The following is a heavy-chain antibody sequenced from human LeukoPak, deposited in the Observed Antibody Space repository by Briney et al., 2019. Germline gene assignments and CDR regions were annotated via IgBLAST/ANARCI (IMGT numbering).Heavy chain of an antibody. CDR1: GFTFSSYA. D-gene: IGHD6-13*01. V-gene: IGHV3-23*01. Sequence: GGSLRLSCAASGFTFSSYAMSWVRQAPGKGLEWVSAISWIVGSTYYADSVKGRFTISRDNSKNTLYLQMNSLRAEDTAVYYCAKDQAPALGVAAAGTSGYRGHYYYYGMDVWGQGTTVTVSS. J-gene: IGHJ6*02. CDR3: AKDQAPALGVAAAGTSGYRGHYYYYGMDV. CDR2: ISWIVGST.